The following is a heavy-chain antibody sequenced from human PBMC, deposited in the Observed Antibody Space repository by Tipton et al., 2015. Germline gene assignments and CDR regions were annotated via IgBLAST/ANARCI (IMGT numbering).Heavy chain of an antibody. Sequence: LRLSCSVSGVSITNYYWSWIRQPAGKGLEYIGRVSTSGSTKYSPSLKSRITMSVDTSKNQVSLKLSSVTAADTGVYYCARDSFYSGYDYDAFDVWGQGTMVTVSS. D-gene: IGHD5-12*01. CDR3: ARDSFYSGYDYDAFDV. V-gene: IGHV4-4*07. CDR1: GVSITNYY. CDR2: VSTSGST. J-gene: IGHJ3*01.